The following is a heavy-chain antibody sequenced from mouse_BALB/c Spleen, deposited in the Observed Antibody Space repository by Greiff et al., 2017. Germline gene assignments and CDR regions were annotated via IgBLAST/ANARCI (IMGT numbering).Heavy chain of an antibody. CDR1: GFTFSSYT. D-gene: IGHD1-1*01. Sequence: EVKVVESGGGLVQPGGSLKLSCAASGFTFSSYTMSWVRQTPEKRLEWVAYISNGGGSTYYPDTVKGRFTISRDNAKNTLYLQMSSLKSEDTAMYYCARDGDGSSLFAYWGQGTLVTVSA. CDR3: ARDGDGSSLFAY. J-gene: IGHJ3*01. CDR2: ISNGGGST. V-gene: IGHV5-12-2*01.